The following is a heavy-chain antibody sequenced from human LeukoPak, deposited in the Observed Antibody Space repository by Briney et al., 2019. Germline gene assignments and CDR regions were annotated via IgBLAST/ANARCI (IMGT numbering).Heavy chain of an antibody. CDR3: AKAGSGWFWGFDY. V-gene: IGHV3-9*01. J-gene: IGHJ4*02. D-gene: IGHD6-19*01. CDR2: ISWNSGSI. CDR1: GFTFDDYA. Sequence: GGSLRLSCAASGFTFDDYAMHWVRQAPGKGLEWVSGISWNSGSIGYADSVKGRFTISRDNAKNSLYLQMNSLRAEDTALYYCAKAGSGWFWGFDYWGQGTLVTVSS.